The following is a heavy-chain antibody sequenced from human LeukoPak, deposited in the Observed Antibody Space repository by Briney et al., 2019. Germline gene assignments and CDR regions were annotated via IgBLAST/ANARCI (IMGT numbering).Heavy chain of an antibody. Sequence: GASVTVSCTASGYTFTSYDINWVRQAPGQGLEWMGWMNPNSGNTDYAQKFQGRVTMTRNTSISTAYMELSSLRSEDTAVYYCARGGPPYYDFWSGYYSAPPFDPWGQGTLVTVSS. CDR1: GYTFTSYD. CDR3: ARGGPPYYDFWSGYYSAPPFDP. J-gene: IGHJ5*02. D-gene: IGHD3-3*01. V-gene: IGHV1-8*01. CDR2: MNPNSGNT.